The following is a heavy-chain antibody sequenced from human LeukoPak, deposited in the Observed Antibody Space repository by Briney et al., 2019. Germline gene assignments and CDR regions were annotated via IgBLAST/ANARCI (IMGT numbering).Heavy chain of an antibody. D-gene: IGHD2-2*01. J-gene: IGHJ6*04. V-gene: IGHV4-34*01. Sequence: SETLSPTCAVYGGSFSGYYWSWIRQPPGKGLEWIGEINHSGSTNYNPSLKSRVTISVDTSKNQFSLKLSSVTAADTAVYYCARGYCSSTSCRSVSGMDVWGKGTTVTVSS. CDR2: INHSGST. CDR3: ARGYCSSTSCRSVSGMDV. CDR1: GGSFSGYY.